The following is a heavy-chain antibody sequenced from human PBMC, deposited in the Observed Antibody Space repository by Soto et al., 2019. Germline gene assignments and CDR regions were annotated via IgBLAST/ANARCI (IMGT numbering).Heavy chain of an antibody. Sequence: PGESRKIACKGSGYGFTSYWISWGRQMPGKGLEWMGRIDPSDSYTNYSPSFQGHVTISADKSISTAYLQWSSLKASDTAMYYCATLPAGIVGATLDFDYWGQGTLVTVSS. J-gene: IGHJ4*02. CDR3: ATLPAGIVGATLDFDY. CDR2: IDPSDSYT. V-gene: IGHV5-10-1*01. D-gene: IGHD1-26*01. CDR1: GYGFTSYW.